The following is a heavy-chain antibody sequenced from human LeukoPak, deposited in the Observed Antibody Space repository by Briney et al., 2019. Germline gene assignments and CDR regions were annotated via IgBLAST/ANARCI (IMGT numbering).Heavy chain of an antibody. D-gene: IGHD3-22*01. CDR1: GYTFTSYY. Sequence: ASVKVSCKTSGYTFTSYYMHWVRQAPGQGLEWMGWVNPTSGGTNYAQKFQGRVTMTRDTSISAAYMELSRLRSDDTAVYYCARVYYYYDSSGILTLYFDYWGQGTLVTVSS. V-gene: IGHV1-2*02. J-gene: IGHJ4*02. CDR3: ARVYYYYDSSGILTLYFDY. CDR2: VNPTSGGT.